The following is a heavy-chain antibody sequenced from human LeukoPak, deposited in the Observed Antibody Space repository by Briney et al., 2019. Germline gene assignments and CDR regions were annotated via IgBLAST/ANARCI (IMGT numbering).Heavy chain of an antibody. V-gene: IGHV1-2*02. Sequence: ASVKVSCKASGYTFTGYYMHWVRQAPGQGLEWMGWINPNSGGTNYAQKFQGRVTMTRDTSISTAYMELSRLRSDDTAVYYCARADGYCSGGSCYPFDYWGQGTLVTVSS. CDR2: INPNSGGT. CDR3: ARADGYCSGGSCYPFDY. CDR1: GYTFTGYY. D-gene: IGHD2-15*01. J-gene: IGHJ4*02.